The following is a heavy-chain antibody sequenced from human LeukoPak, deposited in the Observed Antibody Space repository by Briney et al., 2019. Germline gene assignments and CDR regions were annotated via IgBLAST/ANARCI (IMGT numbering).Heavy chain of an antibody. J-gene: IGHJ4*02. CDR2: ISPAGDST. D-gene: IGHD2-2*01. CDR3: ARRLVTAGITDFFDS. CDR1: GFTFSNYA. V-gene: IGHV3-23*01. Sequence: GGSLRLSCAASGFTFSNYAMSWVRQAPGAGLEWVSAISPAGDSTTDADSVKGRFTISRDNSKSTLYLQMNGLTAEDTALYYCARRLVTAGITDFFDSWGQGTLVSVSS.